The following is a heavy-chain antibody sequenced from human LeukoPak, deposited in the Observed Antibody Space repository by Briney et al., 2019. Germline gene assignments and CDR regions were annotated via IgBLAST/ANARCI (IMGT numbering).Heavy chain of an antibody. CDR3: TKGYGDIVVVPGNWFDP. Sequence: PGGSLRLSCAASGFTFSSYAMSWVRQAPWKGLEWVSAISGSGGSTYYADSVKGRFTISRDNSKNTLYLQMNSLRAEDTAVYYCTKGYGDIVVVPGNWFDPWGQGTLVTVSS. CDR1: GFTFSSYA. CDR2: ISGSGGST. J-gene: IGHJ5*02. D-gene: IGHD2-2*01. V-gene: IGHV3-23*01.